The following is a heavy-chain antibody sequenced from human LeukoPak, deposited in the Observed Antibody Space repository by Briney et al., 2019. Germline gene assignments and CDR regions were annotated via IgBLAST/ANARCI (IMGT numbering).Heavy chain of an antibody. D-gene: IGHD6-19*01. Sequence: SQTLCLTCTVSGGSISSGGYYWNWIRQPPGKGLEWIGYIYHSGSTYYNPSLKSRVTISVDRSKNQFSLKLSSVTAADTAVYYCASFSGWYDTAPYFDYWGQGTLVTVSS. V-gene: IGHV4-30-2*01. J-gene: IGHJ4*02. CDR1: GGSISSGGYY. CDR3: ASFSGWYDTAPYFDY. CDR2: IYHSGST.